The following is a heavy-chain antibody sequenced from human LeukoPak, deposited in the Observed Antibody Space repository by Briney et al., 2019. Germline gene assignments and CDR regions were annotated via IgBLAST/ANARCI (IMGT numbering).Heavy chain of an antibody. CDR2: IKEDGSVK. V-gene: IGHV3-7*03. CDR3: ARDSTWLLDY. J-gene: IGHJ4*02. Sequence: GGSLRLSCTASGFTFSSHWMTWVRQPPGKGLEWVANIKEDGSVKYYVDSVKGRFTISRDNTKNALYLQMNSLRADDTAVYFRARDSTWLLDYWGQGTLITVSS. D-gene: IGHD6-19*01. CDR1: GFTFSSHW.